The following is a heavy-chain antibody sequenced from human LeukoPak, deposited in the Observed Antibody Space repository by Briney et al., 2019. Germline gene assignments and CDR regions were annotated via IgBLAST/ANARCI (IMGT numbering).Heavy chain of an antibody. CDR3: ARDLDTTVTMKGMDV. CDR2: INHNGST. CDR1: GGSFSGYY. Sequence: SETLSLTCAVYGGSFSGYYWGWIRQPPGKGLEWIGEINHNGSTIYNPSLKSRITISLDTSKNQFSLRLTSVTAADTAVYYCARDLDTTVTMKGMDVWGKGTSVTVSS. D-gene: IGHD4-17*01. J-gene: IGHJ6*04. V-gene: IGHV4-34*01.